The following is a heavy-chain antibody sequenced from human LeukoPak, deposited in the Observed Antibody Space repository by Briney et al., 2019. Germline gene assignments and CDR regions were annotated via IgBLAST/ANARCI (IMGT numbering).Heavy chain of an antibody. CDR3: ASVRHDPLEYYYHVDV. V-gene: IGHV4-34*01. Sequence: SETLSLTCAVYGDSLSRYYWTWIRQPPGKGLEWLGDINPSGSPDYNPSLKSRATISVDTSKNQFSLRLASVTAADTAVYSCASVRHDPLEYYYHVDVWGKGTTVTVSS. J-gene: IGHJ6*04. CDR2: INPSGSP. CDR1: GDSLSRYY. D-gene: IGHD3-22*01.